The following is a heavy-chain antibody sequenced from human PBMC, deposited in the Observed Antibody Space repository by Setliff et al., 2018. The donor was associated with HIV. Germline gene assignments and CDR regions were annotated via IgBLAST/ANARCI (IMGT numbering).Heavy chain of an antibody. V-gene: IGHV3-30*03. D-gene: IGHD4-17*01. CDR3: ASPNSPYGASYAFDI. CDR2: MSYDGTNK. J-gene: IGHJ3*02. CDR1: RFTFSIFG. Sequence: GGSLRLSCAASRFTFSIFGMHWVRQAPGKGLEWVAFMSYDGTNKYYADSVQGRFTISGDVSKNTLYLQMNSLRPEDTAVYYCASPNSPYGASYAFDIWGQGTLVTVSS.